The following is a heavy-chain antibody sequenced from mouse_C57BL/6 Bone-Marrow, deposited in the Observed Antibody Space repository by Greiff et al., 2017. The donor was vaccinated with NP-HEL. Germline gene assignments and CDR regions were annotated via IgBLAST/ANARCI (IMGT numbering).Heavy chain of an antibody. CDR2: IWSGGST. D-gene: IGHD1-1*01. CDR1: GFSLTSYG. Sequence: VQLQQSGPGLVQPSQSLSITCTVSGFSLTSYGVHWVRQSPGKGLEWLGVIWSGGSTDYNAAFISRLSISKDNSKSQVFFKMNSLQADDTAIYYCATYYYGSSMYYFDYWGQGTTLTVSS. J-gene: IGHJ2*01. CDR3: ATYYYGSSMYYFDY. V-gene: IGHV2-2*01.